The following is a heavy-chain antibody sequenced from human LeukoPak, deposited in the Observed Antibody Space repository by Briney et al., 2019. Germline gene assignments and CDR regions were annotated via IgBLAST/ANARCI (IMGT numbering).Heavy chain of an antibody. V-gene: IGHV4-30-4*08. J-gene: IGHJ4*02. D-gene: IGHD3-10*01. CDR2: IYYSGST. CDR1: GGSISSGDYY. CDR3: ASRNSGSYPQLDY. Sequence: SQTLALTCTVSGGSISSGDYYWSWIRLPPGKGLERIGYIYYSGSTYYNPSLKSRVTISVDTSKNQFSLKLSCVTAADTAVYYCASRNSGSYPQLDYWGQGTLVTVSS.